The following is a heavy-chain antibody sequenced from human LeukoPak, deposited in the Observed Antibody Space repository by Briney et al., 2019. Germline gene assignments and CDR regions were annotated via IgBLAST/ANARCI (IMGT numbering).Heavy chain of an antibody. D-gene: IGHD1-14*01. CDR1: GFTFNSYW. V-gene: IGHV3-7*03. CDR2: IKQDGSDK. J-gene: IGHJ4*02. CDR3: ARLRTFDY. Sequence: GGSLRLSCAASGFTFNSYWMTWVCQAPGKGLEWVADIKQDGSDKYYVGSVKGRFTISRDNADNSLYLQMNSLRAEDTAVYYCARLRTFDYWGQGTLVTVSS.